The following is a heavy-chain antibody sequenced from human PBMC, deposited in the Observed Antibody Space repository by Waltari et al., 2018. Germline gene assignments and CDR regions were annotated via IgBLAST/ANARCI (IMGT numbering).Heavy chain of an antibody. Sequence: QVQLVQSGAEVKKPGASVKVSCKVYGYTLTELSMHWVRQAPGKGLEWMGGFDPADGETIYAQKFQGRVTMTEDTSTDTAYMELSNLRSEDTAVYYCARGEALEVCGGDCYVLLDYWGQGTLVIVSS. CDR2: FDPADGET. J-gene: IGHJ4*02. D-gene: IGHD2-21*02. V-gene: IGHV1-24*01. CDR1: GYTLTELS. CDR3: ARGEALEVCGGDCYVLLDY.